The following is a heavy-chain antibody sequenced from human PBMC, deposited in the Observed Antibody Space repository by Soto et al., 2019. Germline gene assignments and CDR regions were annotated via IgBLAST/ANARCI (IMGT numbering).Heavy chain of an antibody. Sequence: GGSLRLSCAASGFTFSSYSMNWVRQAPGKGLEWVSYISSSSSTIYYADSVKGRFTISRDNAKNSLYLQMNSLRDEDTAVCYCARDSVVSGPDDAFDIWGQGTMVTVSS. D-gene: IGHD3-3*01. J-gene: IGHJ3*02. CDR2: ISSSSSTI. CDR3: ARDSVVSGPDDAFDI. CDR1: GFTFSSYS. V-gene: IGHV3-48*02.